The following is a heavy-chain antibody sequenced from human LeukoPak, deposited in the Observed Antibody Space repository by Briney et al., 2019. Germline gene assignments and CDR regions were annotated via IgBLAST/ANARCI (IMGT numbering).Heavy chain of an antibody. Sequence: ASVKVSCKASGNTFTSYDFNWVRQATGQGLEWVGWMNPNSGNTGYAQKFQGRVTMTRNTSITTAYMELSSLRSDDTALYYCARGSVGTTYAYGLDIWGQGTMVTVSS. CDR3: ARGSVGTTYAYGLDI. CDR1: GNTFTSYD. J-gene: IGHJ3*02. V-gene: IGHV1-8*01. CDR2: MNPNSGNT. D-gene: IGHD3-10*01.